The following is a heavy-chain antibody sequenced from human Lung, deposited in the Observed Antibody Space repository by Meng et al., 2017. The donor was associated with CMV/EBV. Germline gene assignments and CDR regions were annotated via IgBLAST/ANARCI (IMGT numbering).Heavy chain of an antibody. CDR3: AHIRSDNVRRSSRLLEY. CDR1: GFSLSTSGVG. D-gene: IGHD3-10*02. CDR2: IYWDDDK. V-gene: IGHV2-5*02. Sequence: QITLKESGPTLVKPTXTLTLTCTFSGFSLSTSGVGVGWIRQPPGKALEWLALIYWDDDKRYSPSLKSRLTITKDTSKNQVVLTMTNMDPVDTATYYCAHIRSDNVRRSSRLLEYWGRGTLVTVSS. J-gene: IGHJ4*02.